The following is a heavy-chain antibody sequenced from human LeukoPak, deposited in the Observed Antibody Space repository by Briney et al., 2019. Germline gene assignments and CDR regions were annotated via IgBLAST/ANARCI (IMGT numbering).Heavy chain of an antibody. CDR1: GYTFTSCD. V-gene: IGHV1-8*01. D-gene: IGHD4-17*01. CDR3: ARSSTVVTPDFDY. CDR2: MNPNSGNT. J-gene: IGHJ4*02. Sequence: ASVKVSCKASGYTFTSCDINWVRQATGQGLEWMGWMNPNSGNTGYAQKFQGRVTMTRNTSISTAYMELSSLRSEDTAVYYCARSSTVVTPDFDYWGQGTLVTVSS.